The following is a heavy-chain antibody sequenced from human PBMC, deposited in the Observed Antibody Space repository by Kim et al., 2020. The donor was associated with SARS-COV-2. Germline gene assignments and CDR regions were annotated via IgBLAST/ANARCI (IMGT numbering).Heavy chain of an antibody. D-gene: IGHD3-9*01. CDR3: SRAPYSLFRYLD. V-gene: IGHV4-31*03. CDR2: ISYSGST. Sequence: SETLSLTCTVSGGSIRSNGFYWSWIRQRPGKGLEWIGFISYSGSTSYNPSLKSRVDISVDSSKNQFSLKLNSVTAADTAVYYCSRAPYSLFRYLD. J-gene: IGHJ4*01. CDR1: GGSIRSNGFY.